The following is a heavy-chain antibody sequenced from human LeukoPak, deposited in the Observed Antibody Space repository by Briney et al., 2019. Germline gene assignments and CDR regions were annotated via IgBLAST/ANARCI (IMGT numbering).Heavy chain of an antibody. V-gene: IGHV1-18*01. Sequence: ASVKVSCKASGYTFTSYGISWVRQAPGQGLEWMGWISAYNGNTNYAQKLQGRVTMTTDTSTSTAYMELRSLRSDDTAVYYCARDRRFMEGAKGFDYWGQGTLVTVSS. CDR1: GYTFTSYG. D-gene: IGHD3-3*01. CDR2: ISAYNGNT. J-gene: IGHJ4*02. CDR3: ARDRRFMEGAKGFDY.